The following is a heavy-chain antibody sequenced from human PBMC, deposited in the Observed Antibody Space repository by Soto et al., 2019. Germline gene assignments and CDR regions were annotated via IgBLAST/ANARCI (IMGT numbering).Heavy chain of an antibody. CDR3: ARANWYSEY. Sequence: SETLSLTCTVSGGSINNHYWSWIRQPPGEGLEWIGYIYYTESTNYNPSLKSRVTMSVDTSKNQFSLNLASLTAADTAIYYCARANWYSEYWGQGTLVTVSS. D-gene: IGHD7-27*01. CDR1: GGSINNHY. V-gene: IGHV4-59*11. J-gene: IGHJ4*02. CDR2: IYYTEST.